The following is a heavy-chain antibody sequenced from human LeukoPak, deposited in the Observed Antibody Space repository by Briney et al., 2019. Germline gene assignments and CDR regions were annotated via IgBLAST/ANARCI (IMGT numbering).Heavy chain of an antibody. CDR3: ARGHSGSYQRTDAFDI. J-gene: IGHJ3*02. D-gene: IGHD1-26*01. CDR1: GFAFISYS. Sequence: GGSLRLSCAASGFAFISYSINWVRQAPGKGLEWVSSTSSSSDYIYYADSMKGRFSTSRDNAKNSLYLHMNRLRVEDTAVYYCARGHSGSYQRTDAFDIWGQGTMVTVSS. V-gene: IGHV3-21*01. CDR2: TSSSSDYI.